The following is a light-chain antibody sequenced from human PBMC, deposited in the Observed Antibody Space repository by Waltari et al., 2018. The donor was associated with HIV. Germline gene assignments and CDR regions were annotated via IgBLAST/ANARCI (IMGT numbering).Light chain of an antibody. J-gene: IGLJ2*01. CDR1: SSNIGSYY. V-gene: IGLV1-47*01. CDR2: RNN. Sequence: QSVLTQPPSASGTHGQRVTIPCSGSSSNIGSYYVYWYQQLPGTAPKLLIYRNNQRPSGVPDRFSGSKSGTSAFLAISGLRSEDEADYYCAAWADSLSAVVFGGGTKLTVL. CDR3: AAWADSLSAVV.